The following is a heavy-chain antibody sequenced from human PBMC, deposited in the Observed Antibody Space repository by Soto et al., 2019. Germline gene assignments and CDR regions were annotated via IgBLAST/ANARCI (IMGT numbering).Heavy chain of an antibody. CDR1: GGSITSGGYY. Sequence: QVQLQESGPGLVKPSQTLSLTCTVSGGSITSGGYYWSWIRQHPGKGLEWIGYIYYSGFTYYNPSRESRVTLSVAKSKNQVSLNLSSVTAAATAVYYCARSVFPWGQGTLVTVSS. V-gene: IGHV4-31*03. J-gene: IGHJ5*02. CDR3: ARSVFP. CDR2: IYYSGFT.